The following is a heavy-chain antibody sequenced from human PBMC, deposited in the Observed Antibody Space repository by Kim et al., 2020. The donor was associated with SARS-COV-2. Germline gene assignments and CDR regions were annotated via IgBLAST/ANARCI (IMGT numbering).Heavy chain of an antibody. CDR1: GYTFTSYG. J-gene: IGHJ6*02. V-gene: IGHV1-18*01. D-gene: IGHD3-22*01. Sequence: ASVKVSCKASGYTFTSYGISWVRQAPGQGLEWMGWISAYNGNTNYAQKLQGRVTMTTDTSTSTAYMELRSLRSDDTAVYYCARDSPEDTMIVLGGMDVWGQGTTVTVSS. CDR2: ISAYNGNT. CDR3: ARDSPEDTMIVLGGMDV.